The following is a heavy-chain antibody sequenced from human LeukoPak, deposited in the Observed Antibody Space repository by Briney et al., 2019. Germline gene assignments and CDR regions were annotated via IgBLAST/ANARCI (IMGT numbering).Heavy chain of an antibody. CDR2: INPNSGGT. Sequence: ASVKVSCKASGYTFTGYYMHWVRQAPGQGLEWMGWINPNSGGTNYAQKFQGRVTITTDESTSTAYMELSSLGSEDTAVYYCARVGGKLGSVLRFLEWPPGYMDVWGKGTTVTVSS. CDR1: GYTFTGYY. V-gene: IGHV1-2*02. CDR3: ARVGGKLGSVLRFLEWPPGYMDV. J-gene: IGHJ6*03. D-gene: IGHD3-3*01.